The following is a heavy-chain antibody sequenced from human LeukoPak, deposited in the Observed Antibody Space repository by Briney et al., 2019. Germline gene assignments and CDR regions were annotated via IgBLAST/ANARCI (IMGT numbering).Heavy chain of an antibody. CDR3: ARDSRITGTYYFDY. CDR1: GGSISSGGYY. J-gene: IGHJ4*02. D-gene: IGHD1-20*01. Sequence: SQTLSLTGTVSGGSISSGGYYWSWIRQHPGKGLEWIGYIYYSGSTYYNPSLKSRVTISVDTSKNQFSLKLSSVTAADTAVYYCARDSRITGTYYFDYWGQGTLVTVSS. CDR2: IYYSGST. V-gene: IGHV4-31*03.